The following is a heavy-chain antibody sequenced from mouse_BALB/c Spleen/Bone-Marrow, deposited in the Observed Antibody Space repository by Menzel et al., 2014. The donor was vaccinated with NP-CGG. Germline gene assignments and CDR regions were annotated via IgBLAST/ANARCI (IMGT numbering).Heavy chain of an antibody. Sequence: VQLQQSGPGLVKPSQSLSLTCTVPGYSITSDYAWNWIRQFPGNKLEWMGYISYSGSTSYNPSLKSRISITRDTSKNQFFLQLNSVTTEDTATYYCARGVPDYWGQGTTLTVSS. J-gene: IGHJ2*01. CDR2: ISYSGST. CDR3: ARGVPDY. CDR1: GYSITSDYA. V-gene: IGHV3-2*02.